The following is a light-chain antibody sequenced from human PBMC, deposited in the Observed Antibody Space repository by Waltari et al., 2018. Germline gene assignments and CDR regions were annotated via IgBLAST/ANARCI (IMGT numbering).Light chain of an antibody. CDR3: QQYYGPPYA. J-gene: IGKJ2*01. V-gene: IGKV4-1*01. Sequence: DIVMTQSPDSLAVSLGERATINCKSSQSVLYSSNNKNYLAWYQQKPGQPPKLLIYWASTRESGVPDRCSGSGSGTDFTLTISSLQAEDVAVYYCQQYYGPPYAFGQGTRLEIK. CDR2: WAS. CDR1: QSVLYSSNNKNY.